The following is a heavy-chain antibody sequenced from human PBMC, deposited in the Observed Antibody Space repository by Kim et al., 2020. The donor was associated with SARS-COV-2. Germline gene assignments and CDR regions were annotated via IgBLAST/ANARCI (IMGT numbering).Heavy chain of an antibody. V-gene: IGHV4-34*01. CDR1: GGSFSSYF. CDR2: INLSGST. CDR3: ARSSNTWFYRYFPP. Sequence: SETLSLTCAISGGSFSSYFWCWIRMPPGQGLERIGEINLSGSTNYNQSLTSRVRITVDTSKNQFSLQVNSVTAAETAVYYCARSSNTWFYRYFPPCGQDT. D-gene: IGHD3-10*01. J-gene: IGHJ1*01.